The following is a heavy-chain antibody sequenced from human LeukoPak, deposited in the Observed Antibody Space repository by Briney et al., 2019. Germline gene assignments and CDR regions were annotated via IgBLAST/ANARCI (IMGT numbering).Heavy chain of an antibody. Sequence: ASVKVSCKASGYTFTSYGISWVRQAPGQGLEWMGWISAYNGNTNYAQKLQGRVTMTTDTSTSTAYMELRSLRSDDTAVYYCARDDYYDSSGYYYYYYGIDVWGQGTTVTVSS. CDR1: GYTFTSYG. J-gene: IGHJ6*02. V-gene: IGHV1-18*01. CDR3: ARDDYYDSSGYYYYYYGIDV. D-gene: IGHD3-22*01. CDR2: ISAYNGNT.